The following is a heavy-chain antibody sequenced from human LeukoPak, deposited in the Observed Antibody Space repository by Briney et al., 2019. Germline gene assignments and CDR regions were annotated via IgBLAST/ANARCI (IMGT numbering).Heavy chain of an antibody. CDR1: GFTFSSYS. CDR3: AREGWSVSFYFDY. V-gene: IGHV3-21*01. Sequence: GGSLRLSRAASGFTFSSYSMNWVRQAPGKGLEWVSSISSSSSYIYYADSVKGRFTISRDNAKNSLYLQMNSLRAEDTAVYYCAREGWSVSFYFDYWGQGTLVTVSS. CDR2: ISSSSSYI. J-gene: IGHJ4*02. D-gene: IGHD3-10*01.